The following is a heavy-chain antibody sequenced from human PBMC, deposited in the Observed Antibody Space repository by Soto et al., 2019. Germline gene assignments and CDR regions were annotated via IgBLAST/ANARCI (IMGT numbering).Heavy chain of an antibody. CDR1: GFTFSTYA. J-gene: IGHJ4*02. V-gene: IGHV3-30*09. Sequence: GGSLRLSCEASGFTFSTYAMHWVRQTPGKGLEWLAVISHDGDREHISDSVKGRFAISRDNSKNTLYLQISSLKDEDTAVYQCVASALSFDFWGQGTPVTVSS. CDR3: VASALSFDF. CDR2: ISHDGDRE. D-gene: IGHD3-16*02.